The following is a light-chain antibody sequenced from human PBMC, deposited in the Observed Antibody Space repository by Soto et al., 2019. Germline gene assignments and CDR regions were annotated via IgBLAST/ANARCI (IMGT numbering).Light chain of an antibody. Sequence: DIQMTQSPSSLSASVGDRVTITCRASQSIGTSLNWYQQKTGRAPKLLMYAASTLQSGVPSRFSGSGSGTDFTLTIGSLQPEDFASYSCQQAYSAPHTFGQGTNLEI. CDR3: QQAYSAPHT. CDR1: QSIGTS. J-gene: IGKJ2*01. CDR2: AAS. V-gene: IGKV1-39*01.